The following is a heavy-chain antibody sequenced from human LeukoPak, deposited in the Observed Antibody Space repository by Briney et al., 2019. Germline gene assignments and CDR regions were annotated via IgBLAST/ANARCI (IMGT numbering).Heavy chain of an antibody. CDR2: IIPILGIA. Sequence: SVKVSCKASGGTFSSYAISWVRQAPGQGLEWMGRIIPILGIANYAQKFQGRVTITADKSTSTAYMELSSLRSEDTAVYYCASRSLYGSAPWGYGMDVWGQGTTVTVSS. CDR3: ASRSLYGSAPWGYGMDV. CDR1: GGTFSSYA. V-gene: IGHV1-69*04. D-gene: IGHD3-10*01. J-gene: IGHJ6*02.